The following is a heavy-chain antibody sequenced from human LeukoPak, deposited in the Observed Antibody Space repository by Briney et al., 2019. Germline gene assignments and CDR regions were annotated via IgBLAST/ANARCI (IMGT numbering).Heavy chain of an antibody. J-gene: IGHJ2*01. D-gene: IGHD2-15*01. CDR1: GYTFTSYG. V-gene: IGHV1-18*01. CDR2: ISAYNGNT. CDR3: ARAPYCSGGSCYSGAYWYFDL. Sequence: GASVKVSCKASGYTFTSYGISWVRQAPGQGLEWMGWISAYNGNTNYAQKLQGRVTMTTDTSTSTAYMELRSLRSDDTAVYYCARAPYCSGGSCYSGAYWYFDLWGRGTLVTVSS.